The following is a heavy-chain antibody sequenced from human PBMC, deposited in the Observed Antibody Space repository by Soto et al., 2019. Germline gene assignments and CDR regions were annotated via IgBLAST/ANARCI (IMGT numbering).Heavy chain of an antibody. D-gene: IGHD2-2*01. Sequence: QVQLQESGPGLVKPSQTLSLTCTVSGGSIRSGGYYWNWIRQHPGKGLEGIGYIYYSGSAYYNPSAKSRVTLSVDTSKHQLLLNLWSVTVADTAIYYCANVAPAAVSPLNYYFVDVWGKGTTVTVSS. J-gene: IGHJ6*03. CDR3: ANVAPAAVSPLNYYFVDV. V-gene: IGHV4-31*03. CDR1: GGSIRSGGYY. CDR2: IYYSGSA.